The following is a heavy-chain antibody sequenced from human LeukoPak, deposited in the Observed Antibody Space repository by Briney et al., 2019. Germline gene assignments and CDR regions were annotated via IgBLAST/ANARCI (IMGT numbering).Heavy chain of an antibody. J-gene: IGHJ4*02. CDR2: IYTSGST. D-gene: IGHD2-21*02. CDR3: ARVKMTSITSHDS. CDR1: GASINNFY. V-gene: IGHV4-4*07. Sequence: SETLSLTCTVSGASINNFYWSWIRQSAAKGLEWIGHIYTSGSTNYNPSLKSRVTMSVDTSKKQFSLKLKSVTAADTAVYYCARVKMTSITSHDSWGQGTLVTVSS.